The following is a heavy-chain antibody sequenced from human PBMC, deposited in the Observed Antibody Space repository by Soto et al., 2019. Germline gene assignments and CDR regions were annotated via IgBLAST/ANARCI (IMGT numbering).Heavy chain of an antibody. V-gene: IGHV4-30-4*01. CDR1: GGSISSGDYY. D-gene: IGHD2-21*02. Sequence: QVQLQESGPGLVKPSQTLSLTCTVSGGSISSGDYYWSWIRQPPGKGLEWIGYIYYSGSTYYNTSLKSRVTISVDTAKTQFSLKLSSVTAADTAVYYCAAQDNGGNSLFDYWGQGTLVTVSS. CDR3: AAQDNGGNSLFDY. CDR2: IYYSGST. J-gene: IGHJ4*02.